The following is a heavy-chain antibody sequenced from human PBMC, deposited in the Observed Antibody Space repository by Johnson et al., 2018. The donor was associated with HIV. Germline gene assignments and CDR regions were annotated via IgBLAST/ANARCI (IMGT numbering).Heavy chain of an antibody. CDR3: ASYCSGGSCYRRSPSDAFDI. CDR2: IRYDGSNK. J-gene: IGHJ3*02. CDR1: GFTFSDHY. Sequence: VQLVESGGGLVKPGGSLRLSCAGSGFTFSDHYMSWVRQAPGKGLEWVAFIRYDGSNKYYADSVKGRFTISRDNSKNTLYLQMNSLRAEDTAVYYCASYCSGGSCYRRSPSDAFDIWGQGTMVTVSS. D-gene: IGHD2-15*01. V-gene: IGHV3-30*02.